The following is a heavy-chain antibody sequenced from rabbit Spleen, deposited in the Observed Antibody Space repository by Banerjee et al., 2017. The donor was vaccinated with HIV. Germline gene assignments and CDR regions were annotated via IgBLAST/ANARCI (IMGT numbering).Heavy chain of an antibody. CDR3: TRDDGSGHYIDGYFNL. J-gene: IGHJ4*01. CDR1: GFSFSDRDV. CDR2: INTATGKA. Sequence: LEESGGGLVKPEGSLTLTCKASGFSFSDRDVMCWVRQAPGKGLEWIACINTATGKAVYASWAKGRFTISKTSSTTVTLQVTSLTAADTATYFCTRDDGSGHYIDGYFNLWGPGTLVTVS. V-gene: IGHV1S45*01. D-gene: IGHD1-1*01.